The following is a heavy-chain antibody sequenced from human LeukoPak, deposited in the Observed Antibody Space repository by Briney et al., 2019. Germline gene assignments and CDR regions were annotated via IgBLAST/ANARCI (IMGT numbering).Heavy chain of an antibody. CDR2: ISYDGSNK. Sequence: GSLRFSCAASGLTFSSYAMHWVRQAPGKGLEWVAVISYDGSNKYYAGSVKGRFTISRDNSKNTLYLQMNSLRAEDTAVYYCARGRYYDSSGYYDYWGQGTLVTVSS. CDR3: ARGRYYDSSGYYDY. CDR1: GLTFSSYA. V-gene: IGHV3-30*01. J-gene: IGHJ4*02. D-gene: IGHD3-22*01.